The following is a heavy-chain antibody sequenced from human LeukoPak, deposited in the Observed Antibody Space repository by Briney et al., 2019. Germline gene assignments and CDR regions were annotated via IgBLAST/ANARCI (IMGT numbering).Heavy chain of an antibody. J-gene: IGHJ4*02. CDR3: AKDPAVTTPEYYFDY. Sequence: GWSLRLSCAASGFTFSSYAMSWVRQAPGKGLEWVSAISGSGGSTYYADSVKGRFTISRDNSKNTLYLQMNSLRAEDTAVYYCAKDPAVTTPEYYFDYWGQGTLVTVSS. D-gene: IGHD4-11*01. V-gene: IGHV3-23*01. CDR2: ISGSGGST. CDR1: GFTFSSYA.